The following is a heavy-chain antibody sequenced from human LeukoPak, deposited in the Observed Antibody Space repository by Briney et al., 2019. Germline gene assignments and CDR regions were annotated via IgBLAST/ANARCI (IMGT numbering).Heavy chain of an antibody. D-gene: IGHD1-26*01. CDR1: GGTFSSYA. Sequence: ASVKVSCKASGGTFSSYAISWVRQAPGQGLEWMGWINTNTGNPTYAQGFTGRFVFSLDTSVSTAYLQISSLKAEDTAVYYCARDYHPYSGSYYFFYWGQGTLVTVSS. CDR3: ARDYHPYSGSYYFFY. J-gene: IGHJ4*02. CDR2: INTNTGNP. V-gene: IGHV7-4-1*02.